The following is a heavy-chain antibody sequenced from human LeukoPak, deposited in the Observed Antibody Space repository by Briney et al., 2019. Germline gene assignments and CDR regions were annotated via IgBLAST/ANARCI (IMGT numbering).Heavy chain of an antibody. CDR1: GGTFSSYA. Sequence: SVKVSCKASGGTFSSYAISWVRQAPGQGLEWMGGIIPILGIANYAQKFQGRVTITADKSTSTAYMELSSLRSEDTAVYYCALGLDGSGSYYYFDYWGQGTLVTVSS. V-gene: IGHV1-69*10. J-gene: IGHJ4*02. CDR2: IIPILGIA. D-gene: IGHD3-10*01. CDR3: ALGLDGSGSYYYFDY.